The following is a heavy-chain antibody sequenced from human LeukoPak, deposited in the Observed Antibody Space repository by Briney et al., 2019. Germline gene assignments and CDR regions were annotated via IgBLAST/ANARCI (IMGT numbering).Heavy chain of an antibody. CDR2: INPNSGGT. D-gene: IGHD2-2*01. Sequence: ASVEVSCKASGYTFTGCYMHWVRQAPGQGIEWMGWINPNSGGTNYAQKFQGRVTMTRDTSISTAHMELSRLRSDDTAVYYCARSGIVVLPAAILSLTYYMDVWGKGTTVTVSS. V-gene: IGHV1-2*02. J-gene: IGHJ6*03. CDR1: GYTFTGCY. CDR3: ARSGIVVLPAAILSLTYYMDV.